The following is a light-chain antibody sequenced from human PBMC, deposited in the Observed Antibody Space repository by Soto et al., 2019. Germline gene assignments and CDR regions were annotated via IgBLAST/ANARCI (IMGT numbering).Light chain of an antibody. CDR2: DAS. J-gene: IGKJ1*01. CDR1: QTVSNNY. V-gene: IGKV3D-20*01. CDR3: QQSGSSPWT. Sequence: IVWTQAPDALSLSRGGIATLSYRASQTVSNNYLAWCQQRPGLAPRLLIYDASSRATGIPDRLSGSGSGTDFTLTISTLEPEDFAVYNCQQSGSSPWTFAQGTKVDIK.